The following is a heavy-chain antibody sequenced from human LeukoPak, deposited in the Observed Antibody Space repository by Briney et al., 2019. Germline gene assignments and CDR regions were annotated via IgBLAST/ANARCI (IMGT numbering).Heavy chain of an antibody. V-gene: IGHV1-8*01. J-gene: IGHJ5*02. D-gene: IGHD1-26*01. CDR2: MNPNSGNT. CDR3: ARYSGSLYNWFDP. Sequence: ASVKVSCKASGYTCTSYDINWVRQATGQGLEWMGWMNPNSGNTGYAQKFQGRVTMTRNTSISTAYMELSSLRSEDTAVYYCARYSGSLYNWFDPWGQGTLVTVSS. CDR1: GYTCTSYD.